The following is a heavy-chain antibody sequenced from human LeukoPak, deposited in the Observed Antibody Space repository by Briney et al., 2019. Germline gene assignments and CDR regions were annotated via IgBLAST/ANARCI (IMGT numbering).Heavy chain of an antibody. CDR3: ARGHYGLDI. V-gene: IGHV3-7*01. Sequence: TGGSQSLSCVASGFTVSQHWTTWVRQAPGKGLEWVAHINADGSERDSVDSGTGRFSISKDNAKNSVYLQLSSLRAEDTARYYCARGHYGLDIWGQGTMVTVSS. CDR2: INADGSER. J-gene: IGHJ3*02. CDR1: GFTVSQHW. D-gene: IGHD4-17*01.